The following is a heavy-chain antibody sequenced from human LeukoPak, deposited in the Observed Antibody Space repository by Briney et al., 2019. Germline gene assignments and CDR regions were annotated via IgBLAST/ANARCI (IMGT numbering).Heavy chain of an antibody. CDR2: ISSSDSTI. J-gene: IGHJ4*02. CDR3: ARDIAAAGDLNFDY. V-gene: IGHV3-48*04. D-gene: IGHD6-13*01. CDR1: GFSFSDYW. Sequence: GGSLRLSCGASGFSFSDYWMTWVRQAPGKGLEWVSYISSSDSTIYYADSVKGRFTISRDNAKNSLYLQMNSLRAEDTAVYYCARDIAAAGDLNFDYWGQGTLVTVSS.